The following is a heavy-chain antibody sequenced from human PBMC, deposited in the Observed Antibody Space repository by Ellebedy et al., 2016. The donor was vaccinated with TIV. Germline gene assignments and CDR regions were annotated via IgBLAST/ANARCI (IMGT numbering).Heavy chain of an antibody. J-gene: IGHJ4*02. Sequence: AASVKVSCKTSGYTFINYGISWARQAPGQGLEWMGWISSHNGKTDYAQKFQGRVTMTADTSTNTAYMELRSLKSDDTAVYYCARWDLAARIRKWGQGTLVTVSA. CDR3: ARWDLAARIRK. V-gene: IGHV1-18*01. CDR1: GYTFINYG. D-gene: IGHD6-6*01. CDR2: ISSHNGKT.